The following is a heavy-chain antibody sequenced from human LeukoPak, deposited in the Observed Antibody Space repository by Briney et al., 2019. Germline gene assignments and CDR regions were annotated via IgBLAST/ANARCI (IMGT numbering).Heavy chain of an antibody. J-gene: IGHJ4*02. CDR3: ARGTGTGYDYVWGSYRYKGTFDY. V-gene: IGHV1-2*02. D-gene: IGHD3-16*02. CDR1: GYTFTGYY. CDR2: INPNSGGT. Sequence: ASVKVSCKASGYTFTGYYMHWVRQAPGQGLEWMGWINPNSGGTNYAQKFQGRVTMTRDTSISTAYMELSRLRSDDTAVYYCARGTGTGYDYVWGSYRYKGTFDYWGQGTLVTVSS.